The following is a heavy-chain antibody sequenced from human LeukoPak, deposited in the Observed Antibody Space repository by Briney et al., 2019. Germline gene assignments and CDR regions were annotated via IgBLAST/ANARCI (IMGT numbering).Heavy chain of an antibody. J-gene: IGHJ4*02. D-gene: IGHD6-13*01. CDR3: ARVLIAAAGTSYFDY. CDR1: GGSFSGYY. CDR2: INHSGST. V-gene: IGHV4-34*01. Sequence: AETLSLTCAVYGGSFSGYYWSWIRQPPGKGLEWIGEINHSGSTNYNPSLKSRVTISVDTSNNQFSLKLSSVTAADTAVYYCARVLIAAAGTSYFDYWGQGTLVTVSS.